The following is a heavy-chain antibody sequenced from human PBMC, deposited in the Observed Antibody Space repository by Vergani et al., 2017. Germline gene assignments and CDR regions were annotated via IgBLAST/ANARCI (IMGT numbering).Heavy chain of an antibody. CDR2: INHSGST. V-gene: IGHV4-34*01. D-gene: IGHD3-10*01. CDR3: ARVDGSGSYWYYYYGMDV. J-gene: IGHJ6*02. CDR1: GGSFSGYY. Sequence: QVQLQQWGAGLLKPSETLSLTCAVYGGSFSGYYWSWICQPPGKGLEWIGEINHSGSTNYNPSLKSRVTISVDTSKNQFFLKLSSVTAADTAVYYCARVDGSGSYWYYYYGMDVWGQGTTVTVSS.